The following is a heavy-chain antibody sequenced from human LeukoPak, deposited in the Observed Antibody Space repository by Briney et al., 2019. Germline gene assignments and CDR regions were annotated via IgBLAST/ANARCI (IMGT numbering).Heavy chain of an antibody. CDR2: IYYSGST. Sequence: SETLSLTCTVSGGSISSYYWSWIRQPPGKGLEWIGYIYYSGSTNYNPSLKSRVTISVDTSKNQFSLKLSSVTAADTAVYCCARVPIVVVPAEGYYYYMDVWGKGTTVTVSS. D-gene: IGHD2-2*01. V-gene: IGHV4-59*01. J-gene: IGHJ6*03. CDR1: GGSISSYY. CDR3: ARVPIVVVPAEGYYYYMDV.